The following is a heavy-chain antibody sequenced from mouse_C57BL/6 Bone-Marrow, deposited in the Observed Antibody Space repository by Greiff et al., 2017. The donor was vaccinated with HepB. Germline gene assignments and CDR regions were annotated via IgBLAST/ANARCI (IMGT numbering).Heavy chain of an antibody. J-gene: IGHJ1*03. V-gene: IGHV1-18*01. CDR3: ARSPLNYYGSSYTDFDV. CDR1: GYTFTDYN. D-gene: IGHD1-1*01. CDR2: INPNNGGT. Sequence: EVQLQQSGPELVKPGASVKIPCKASGYTFTDYNMDWVKQSHGKSLEWIGDINPNNGGTIYNQKFKGKATLTVDKSSSTAYMELRSLTSEDTAVYYSARSPLNYYGSSYTDFDVWGTGTTGTVAS.